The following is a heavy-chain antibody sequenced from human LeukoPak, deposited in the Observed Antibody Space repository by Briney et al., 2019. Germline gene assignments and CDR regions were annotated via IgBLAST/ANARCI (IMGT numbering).Heavy chain of an antibody. Sequence: ETLSLTCAVYGGSFSGYYWSWIRQPPGKGLEWIGEINHSGSTNYNPSLKSRVTISVDTSRNQFSLKLSSVTAADTAVYYCARGVRLSYYYYYYMDVWGKGTTVTVSS. D-gene: IGHD6-19*01. J-gene: IGHJ6*03. V-gene: IGHV4-34*01. CDR3: ARGVRLSYYYYYYMDV. CDR1: GGSFSGYY. CDR2: INHSGST.